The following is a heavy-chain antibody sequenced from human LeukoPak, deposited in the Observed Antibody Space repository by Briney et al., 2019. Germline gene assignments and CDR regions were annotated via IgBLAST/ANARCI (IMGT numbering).Heavy chain of an antibody. J-gene: IGHJ3*01. Sequence: ASVKVSCKAAGYSFTTFHINWVRQAPGQGPEWMGWVNPVTGNTGFTQKFQCRVNITQNSSVTTVYMELRSLTSEDTAVYYCARRGLVAGIYDLVYGFDLWGQGTMVTVSS. CDR1: GYSFTTFH. V-gene: IGHV1-8*03. CDR2: VNPVTGNT. D-gene: IGHD3/OR15-3a*01. CDR3: ARRGLVAGIYDLVYGFDL.